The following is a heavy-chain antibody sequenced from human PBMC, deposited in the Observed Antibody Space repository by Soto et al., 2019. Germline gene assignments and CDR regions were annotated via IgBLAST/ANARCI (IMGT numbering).Heavy chain of an antibody. J-gene: IGHJ6*03. CDR3: ARQLAVAGKVFRPSLMDV. V-gene: IGHV3-23*01. D-gene: IGHD6-19*01. CDR1: GFTFSSYA. Sequence: PGGSLRLSCAASGFTFSSYAMSWVRQAPGKGLEWVSAISGSGGSTYYADSVKGRFTISRDNSKNTLYLQMNSLRAADTAVYYCARQLAVAGKVFRPSLMDVWGKGTTVTVSS. CDR2: ISGSGGST.